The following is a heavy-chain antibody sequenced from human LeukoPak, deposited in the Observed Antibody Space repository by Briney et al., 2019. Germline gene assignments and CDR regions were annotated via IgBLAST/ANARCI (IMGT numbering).Heavy chain of an antibody. Sequence: GGSLRLSCTASGFTFSGYTMTWVRQAPGKGLEWVSSISGFSDYIHYADSVKGRFTVSRDNSKNSLYLQMNSLRAEDTAVYYCAKEIRVLRFLDYLTPFDSWGQGNLVTVST. CDR2: ISGFSDYI. CDR1: GFTFSGYT. D-gene: IGHD3-3*01. J-gene: IGHJ4*02. CDR3: AKEIRVLRFLDYLTPFDS. V-gene: IGHV3-21*01.